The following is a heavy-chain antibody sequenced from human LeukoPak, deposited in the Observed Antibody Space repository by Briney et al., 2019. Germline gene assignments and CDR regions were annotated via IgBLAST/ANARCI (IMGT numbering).Heavy chain of an antibody. CDR2: MNSDGSTT. Sequence: SGGSLRLSCAASGFTFSSYWMHWVRQAPGKGLVWVSRMNSDGSTTSYADSVKGRFTISRDNAKNTLYLQMNSLRAEDTAVYYCARGNSHGMDVWGQGTTVTVSS. J-gene: IGHJ6*02. D-gene: IGHD4-23*01. CDR1: GFTFSSYW. V-gene: IGHV3-74*01. CDR3: ARGNSHGMDV.